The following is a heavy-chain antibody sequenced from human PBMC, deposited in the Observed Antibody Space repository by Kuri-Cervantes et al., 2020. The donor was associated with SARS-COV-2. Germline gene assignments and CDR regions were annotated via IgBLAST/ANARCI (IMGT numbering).Heavy chain of an antibody. Sequence: SETLSLTCAVSGYSISSGYYWGWIRQPPGKGLEWIGSIYHSGSTNYNPSLKSRVTISVDTSKNQFSLKLSSVTAADTAVYYCARDSPEYSSPSSVPFDYWGQGTLVTVSS. D-gene: IGHD6-6*01. J-gene: IGHJ4*02. CDR1: GYSISSGYY. CDR3: ARDSPEYSSPSSVPFDY. V-gene: IGHV4-38-2*02. CDR2: IYHSGST.